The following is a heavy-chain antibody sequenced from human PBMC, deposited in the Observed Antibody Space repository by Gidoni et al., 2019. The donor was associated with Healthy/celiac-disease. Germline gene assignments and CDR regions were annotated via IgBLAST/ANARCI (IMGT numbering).Heavy chain of an antibody. CDR3: ARGIPVGGGSVSYILYDAFDI. CDR1: GGTIGRGGSY. J-gene: IGHJ3*02. V-gene: IGHV4-31*03. D-gene: IGHD3-10*01. Sequence: QVQLQESGPGLVKPSQTLSLNCTVSGGTIGRGGSYWTWLRQHPGKGLAWIGYIYYSGSTYYNPSLKCRVTISVDTSKTQFSLKLISVTAADTAVYYCARGIPVGGGSVSYILYDAFDIWGQGTMVTVSS. CDR2: IYYSGST.